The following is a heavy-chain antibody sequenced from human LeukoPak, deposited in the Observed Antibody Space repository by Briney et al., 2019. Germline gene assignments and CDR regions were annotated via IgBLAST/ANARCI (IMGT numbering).Heavy chain of an antibody. CDR2: IIPIFGTA. D-gene: IGHD3-22*01. CDR3: ARDNPSYYYDGSDAFDI. CDR1: GGTFSSYA. J-gene: IGHJ3*02. V-gene: IGHV1-69*05. Sequence: GASVKVSCKASGGTFSSYAISWVRQAPGQGLEWMGRIIPIFGTANYAQKFQGRVTITTDESTSTAYMELSSLRSEDTAVYYCARDNPSYYYDGSDAFDIWGQGTMVTVSS.